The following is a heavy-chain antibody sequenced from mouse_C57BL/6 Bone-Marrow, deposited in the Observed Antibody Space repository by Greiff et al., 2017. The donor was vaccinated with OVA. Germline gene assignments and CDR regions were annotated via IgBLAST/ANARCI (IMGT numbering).Heavy chain of an antibody. CDR2: ISDGGGYT. CDR3: ARGGGNPWFAY. J-gene: IGHJ3*01. Sequence: EVMLVESGGGLVKPGGSLKLSCAASGFTFSSYAMPWVRQTPEKRLEWVATISDGGGYTNYQDNVKGRFTISRDNAKTHLYLQMSHLKSEDTAMYYCARGGGNPWFAYWGQGTLVTVSA. V-gene: IGHV5-4*03. CDR1: GFTFSSYA. D-gene: IGHD2-1*01.